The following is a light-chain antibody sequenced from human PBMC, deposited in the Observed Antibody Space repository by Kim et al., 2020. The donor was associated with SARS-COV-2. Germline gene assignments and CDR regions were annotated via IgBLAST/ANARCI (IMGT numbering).Light chain of an antibody. V-gene: IGKV1-39*01. J-gene: IGKJ4*01. CDR2: TAS. CDR3: QQKSETPLT. Sequence: DVQMIQSPSSLSASVGDRVTITCRTSRTIYSYLNWDQQKPGKAPKLLIYTASSWQSGVPSRFSGSGSGTDFTLTISSLQPGDVAAYYCQQKSETPLTFGGGTKVDIK. CDR1: RTIYSY.